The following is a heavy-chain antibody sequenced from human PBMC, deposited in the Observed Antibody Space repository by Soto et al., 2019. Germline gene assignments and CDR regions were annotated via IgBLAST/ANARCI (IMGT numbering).Heavy chain of an antibody. J-gene: IGHJ5*02. Sequence: SETLSLTCTVSGASISGFYWSWIRKSAGKGLEWIGRIYATGTTDYNPSLKSRVMMSVDTSKKQFSLKLRSVTAADTAVYYCVRDGKKPFRDWFEPWGQGISVTVS. D-gene: IGHD1-1*01. CDR2: IYATGTT. V-gene: IGHV4-4*07. CDR3: VRDGKKPFRDWFEP. CDR1: GASISGFY.